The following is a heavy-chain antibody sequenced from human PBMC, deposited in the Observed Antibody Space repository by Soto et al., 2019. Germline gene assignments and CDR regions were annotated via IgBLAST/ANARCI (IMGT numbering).Heavy chain of an antibody. V-gene: IGHV3-7*01. D-gene: IGHD3-3*01. CDR3: AREVFGVVTDSYYMDV. J-gene: IGHJ6*03. CDR2: IKQDGNDL. CDR1: GFTFSSYS. Sequence: EVQLVESGGGLVQPGGSLRLSCAASGFTFSSYSMSWVRQAPEKGLEWVANIKQDGNDLYFADSVKGRFTISRDNAKNSLYLHMSSLRAEDTGVYYCAREVFGVVTDSYYMDVWGKGTTVTVSS.